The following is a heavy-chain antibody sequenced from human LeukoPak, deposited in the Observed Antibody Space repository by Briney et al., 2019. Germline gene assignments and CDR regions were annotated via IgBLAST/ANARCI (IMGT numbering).Heavy chain of an antibody. V-gene: IGHV1-18*01. CDR1: GYTFTNYY. D-gene: IGHD1-1*01. CDR3: ARVGRRGAFDI. Sequence: VASVKVSCKASGYTFTNYYISWVRQAPGQGLEWMGWISAYNGNTNYAQNLQGRVTMTRDTSTSTVYMELSSLRSEDTAVYYCARVGRRGAFDIWGQGTMVTVSS. CDR2: ISAYNGNT. J-gene: IGHJ3*02.